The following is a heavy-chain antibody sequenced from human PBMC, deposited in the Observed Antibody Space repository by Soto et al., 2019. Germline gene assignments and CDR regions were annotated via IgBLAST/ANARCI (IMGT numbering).Heavy chain of an antibody. D-gene: IGHD3-10*01. V-gene: IGHV4-30-2*01. J-gene: IGHJ2*01. CDR2: ISHSGST. CDR1: GGSIRSVGYS. Sequence: QLQLQESGSGLVKPSQTLSLTCAVSGGSIRSVGYSWSWIRQPPGKGLEWIGYISHSGSTYYNPSLKSRGTISVDRSKNQFSLKLSSVTAADTAVYYCARKKRGYWYFDLWGRGTLVTVSS. CDR3: ARKKRGYWYFDL.